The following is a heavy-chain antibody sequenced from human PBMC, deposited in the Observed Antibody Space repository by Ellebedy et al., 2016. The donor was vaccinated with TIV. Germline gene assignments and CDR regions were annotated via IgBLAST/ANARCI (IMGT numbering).Heavy chain of an antibody. CDR3: AKGSFPFGDKSERIYSFQY. V-gene: IGHV3-53*04. Sequence: PGGSLRLSCTASGFIVSTNHMSWVRQAPGKGLEWVVGYTNYADSVKGRFTISTHNSRNTLYLQMTNLRTEDTAVYYCAKGSFPFGDKSERIYSFQYWGQGTLVTVSS. J-gene: IGHJ4*02. D-gene: IGHD3-10*01. CDR1: GFIVSTNH. CDR2: GYT.